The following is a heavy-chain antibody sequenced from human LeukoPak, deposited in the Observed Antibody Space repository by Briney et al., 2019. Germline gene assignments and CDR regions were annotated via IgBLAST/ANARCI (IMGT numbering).Heavy chain of an antibody. CDR3: VKDGHSDLRYSIGGPGGFDI. V-gene: IGHV3-64D*06. J-gene: IGHJ3*02. CDR1: GFTFSSYA. Sequence: PGGSLRLSCSASGFTFSSYAMHWVRQAPGKGLEYVSAISSNGGSTYYADSVKGRFTISRDNSKNTLYLQMSSLRAEDTAVYYCVKDGHSDLRYSIGGPGGFDIWGQGTMVTVSS. D-gene: IGHD3-9*01. CDR2: ISSNGGST.